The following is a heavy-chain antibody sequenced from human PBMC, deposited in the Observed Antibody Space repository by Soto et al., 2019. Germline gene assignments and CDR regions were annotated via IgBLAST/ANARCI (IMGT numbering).Heavy chain of an antibody. CDR2: IIPIFGTA. V-gene: IGHV1-69*01. J-gene: IGHJ3*02. CDR1: GGTFSSYA. Sequence: QVQLVQSGAEVTKPGSSVKVSCKASGGTFSSYAISWVRQAPGQGLAWLGGIIPIFGTANYAQKYQGRVTITADESTSTAYRELSSLRSEDTAVYYCARGGRGHDAFDIWGQGTMVTVSS. CDR3: ARGGRGHDAFDI.